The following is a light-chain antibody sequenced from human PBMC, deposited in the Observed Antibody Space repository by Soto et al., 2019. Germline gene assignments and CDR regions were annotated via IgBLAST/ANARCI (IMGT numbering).Light chain of an antibody. V-gene: IGKV1-39*01. CDR3: QQSYSTPPWT. CDR2: AAS. J-gene: IGKJ2*01. CDR1: QSISSY. Sequence: DIQMTQSPSSLSASVGDRVTITCRASQSISSYLNWYQQKPGKAPKLLIYAASSLQSGVPSRFSGSGSGTDFTLTISSLQPEAFATYYCQQSYSTPPWTFGQGTKLEIK.